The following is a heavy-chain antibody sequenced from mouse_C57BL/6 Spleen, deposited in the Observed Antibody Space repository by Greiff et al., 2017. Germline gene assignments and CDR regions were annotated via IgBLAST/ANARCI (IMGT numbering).Heavy chain of an antibody. J-gene: IGHJ1*03. D-gene: IGHD1-1*01. CDR3: ARSITTVVAKGWYFDV. Sequence: EVKLVESEGGLVQPGSSMKLSCTASGFTFSDYYMAWVRQVPEKGLEWVANINYDGSSTYYLDSLKSRFIISRDNAKNILYLQMSSLKSEDTATYYCARSITTVVAKGWYFDVWGTGTTVTVSS. CDR2: INYDGSST. CDR1: GFTFSDYY. V-gene: IGHV5-16*01.